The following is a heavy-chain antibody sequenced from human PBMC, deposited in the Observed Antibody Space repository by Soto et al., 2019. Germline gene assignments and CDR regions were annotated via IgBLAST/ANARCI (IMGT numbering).Heavy chain of an antibody. J-gene: IGHJ6*03. CDR3: AKGAPSCSSTSCYVLDNYYYYMDV. CDR2: ISWNSGSI. Sequence: DVQLVESGGGLVQPGRSLRLSCAASGFTFDDYAMHWVRQAPGKGLEWVSGISWNSGSIGYADSVKGRFTISRDNAKNSLYLQMNSLRAEDTALYYCAKGAPSCSSTSCYVLDNYYYYMDVWGKGTTVTVSS. V-gene: IGHV3-9*01. D-gene: IGHD2-2*01. CDR1: GFTFDDYA.